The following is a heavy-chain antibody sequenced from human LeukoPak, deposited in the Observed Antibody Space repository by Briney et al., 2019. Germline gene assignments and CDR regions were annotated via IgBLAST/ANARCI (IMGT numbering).Heavy chain of an antibody. D-gene: IGHD1-14*01. Sequence: PGPTLVNPTETLTLTCSFSGFSLGTSGVGVGWMRQSPGKALEWHALIYWDDDKRYSPSLRNRLTIIKDTSKNQVVLIMSNMDTVDTGTYYCGHRRGGYNWNHGDFDYWGQGTLVTVSS. V-gene: IGHV2-5*02. CDR2: IYWDDDK. J-gene: IGHJ4*02. CDR1: GFSLGTSGVG. CDR3: GHRRGGYNWNHGDFDY.